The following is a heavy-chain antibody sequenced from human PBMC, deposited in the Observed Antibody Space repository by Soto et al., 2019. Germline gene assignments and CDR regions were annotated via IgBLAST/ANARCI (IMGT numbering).Heavy chain of an antibody. J-gene: IGHJ4*02. CDR1: VFSLSNARMG. CDR2: IFSNDEK. D-gene: IGHD6-19*01. CDR3: ARIGIAVAASDPNFDY. V-gene: IGHV2-26*01. Sequence: QVTLKESGPVLVKPTDTLTLTCTVSVFSLSNARMGVSWIRQPPCKALEWLAHIFSNDEKSYSTSLKSRLTISKSTSKSQVVLTMTNMDPVDTATYYCARIGIAVAASDPNFDYWGQGTLVTVSS.